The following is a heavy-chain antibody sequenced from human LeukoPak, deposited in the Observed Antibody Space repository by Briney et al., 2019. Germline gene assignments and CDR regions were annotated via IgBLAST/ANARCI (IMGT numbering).Heavy chain of an antibody. Sequence: SETLSLTCDVSGVPIRSYWWSWVRKPAGKGLEWIGRIYTTGRTNYSPSFQSRVTMSIDMSTNQFSLTLSSVTAADTAVYYCARAGYTISAYHSDFWGQGTPVTVSS. D-gene: IGHD5-18*01. CDR2: IYTTGRT. CDR3: ARAGYTISAYHSDF. J-gene: IGHJ4*02. CDR1: GVPIRSYW. V-gene: IGHV4-4*07.